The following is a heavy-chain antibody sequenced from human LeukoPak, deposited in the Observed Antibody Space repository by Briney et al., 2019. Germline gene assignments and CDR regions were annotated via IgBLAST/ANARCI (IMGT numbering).Heavy chain of an antibody. Sequence: SVTVSCKASGGTFSSYAISWVRQAPGQGLEWMGGIIPIFGTANYAQKFQGGVTITADESTSTAYMELSSLRSEDTAVYYCARLYCSGGSCYPSDYWGQGTLVTVSS. V-gene: IGHV1-69*13. CDR3: ARLYCSGGSCYPSDY. CDR2: IIPIFGTA. D-gene: IGHD2-15*01. CDR1: GGTFSSYA. J-gene: IGHJ4*02.